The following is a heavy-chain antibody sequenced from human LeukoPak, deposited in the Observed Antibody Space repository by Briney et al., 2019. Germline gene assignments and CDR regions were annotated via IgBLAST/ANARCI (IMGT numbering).Heavy chain of an antibody. J-gene: IGHJ4*02. CDR1: GYFFTSYW. Sequence: KRGESLKISCKAPGYFFTSYWIGWVRQMPGKGLDWVGLINPMDYDTTYSPSFQDPVTTSADKSISTVYLQWSSLKASDTAKDYCAKGYSRVDYWGQGTLVTVSS. D-gene: IGHD5-12*01. V-gene: IGHV5-51*01. CDR3: AKGYSRVDY. CDR2: INPMDYDT.